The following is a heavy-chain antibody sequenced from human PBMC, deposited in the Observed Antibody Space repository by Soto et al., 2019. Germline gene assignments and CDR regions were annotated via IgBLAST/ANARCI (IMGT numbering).Heavy chain of an antibody. Sequence: QVQLVQSGAEVKKPGASVKVSRKASGYTFTSYYMHWVRQAPGQGLEWMGIINPSGGSTSYAQKFQGRGTMTRDTSTSTVYMELSSLRSEDTAVYYCAREVSNYYDSSGYGAFDIWGQGTMVTVSS. CDR1: GYTFTSYY. CDR2: INPSGGST. J-gene: IGHJ3*02. D-gene: IGHD3-22*01. CDR3: AREVSNYYDSSGYGAFDI. V-gene: IGHV1-46*01.